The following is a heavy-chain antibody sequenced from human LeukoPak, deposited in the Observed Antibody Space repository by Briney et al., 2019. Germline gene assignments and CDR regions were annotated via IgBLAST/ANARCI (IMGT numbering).Heavy chain of an antibody. J-gene: IGHJ2*01. V-gene: IGHV3-66*02. CDR3: ARDPLGRWLQSSRYSDL. Sequence: GGSLRLSCAASGFTVSSNYMSWVRQAPGKGLEWVSVIYSGGSTYYADSVKGRFTISRDNSKNTLYLQMNSLRAEDTAVYYCARDPLGRWLQSSRYSDLWGRGTLVTVSS. CDR2: IYSGGST. D-gene: IGHD5-24*01. CDR1: GFTVSSNY.